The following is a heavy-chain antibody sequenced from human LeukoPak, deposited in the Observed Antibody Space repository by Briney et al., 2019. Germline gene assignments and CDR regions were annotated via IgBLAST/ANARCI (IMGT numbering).Heavy chain of an antibody. D-gene: IGHD4-17*01. CDR1: GGTFSSYA. CDR2: IIPILGIA. CDR3: AREVDYGDYYFDY. Sequence: ASVKVSCKASGGTFSSYAISWVRQAPGQGLEWMGRIIPILGIANYAQKFQGRVTITADKSTSTAYMELSSLRSEDTAAYYCAREVDYGDYYFDYWGQGTLVTVSS. J-gene: IGHJ4*02. V-gene: IGHV1-69*04.